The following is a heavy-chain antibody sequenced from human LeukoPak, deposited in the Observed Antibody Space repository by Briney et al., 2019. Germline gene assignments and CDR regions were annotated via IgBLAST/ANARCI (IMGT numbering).Heavy chain of an antibody. CDR1: GGSFSGYY. CDR3: ARGHPAYYDSSGYYLPRFDP. Sequence: SETLSLTCAVYGGSFSGYYWSWIRQPPGKGPEWIGEINHSGSTNYNPSLKSRVTISVDTSKNQFSLKLSSVTAADTAVYYCARGHPAYYDSSGYYLPRFDPWGQGTLVTVSS. J-gene: IGHJ5*02. CDR2: INHSGST. D-gene: IGHD3-22*01. V-gene: IGHV4-34*01.